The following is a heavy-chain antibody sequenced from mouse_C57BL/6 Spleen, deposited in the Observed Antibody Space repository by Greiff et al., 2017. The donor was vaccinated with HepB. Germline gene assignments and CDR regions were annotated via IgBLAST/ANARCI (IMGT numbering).Heavy chain of an antibody. V-gene: IGHV14-4*01. CDR2: IDPENGDT. Sequence: EVKLVESGAELVRPGASVKLSCTASGFNIKDDYMHWVKQRPEQGLEWIGWIDPENGDTEYAPKFKGKATLTADTSSNTAYLKLSSLTSEDTAVYYCTTCYYYGSSGFAYWGQGTLVTVSA. CDR3: TTCYYYGSSGFAY. J-gene: IGHJ3*01. D-gene: IGHD1-1*01. CDR1: GFNIKDDY.